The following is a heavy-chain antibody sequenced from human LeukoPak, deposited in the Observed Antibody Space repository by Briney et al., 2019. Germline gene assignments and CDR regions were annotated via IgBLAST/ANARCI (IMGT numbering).Heavy chain of an antibody. CDR3: ARVGAGWGYFDL. V-gene: IGHV4-30-4*08. CDR1: GGSISSGDYY. J-gene: IGHJ2*01. D-gene: IGHD1-26*01. Sequence: SQTLSLTCTVSGGSISSGDYYWSWIRQPPGKGLEWIGYIYYSGSTYYNPCLKSRVTISVDTSKNQFSLKLSSVTAADTAVYYCARVGAGWGYFDLWGRGTLVTVSS. CDR2: IYYSGST.